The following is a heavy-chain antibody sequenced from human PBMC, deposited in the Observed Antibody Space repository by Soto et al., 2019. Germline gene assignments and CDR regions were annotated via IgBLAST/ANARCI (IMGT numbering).Heavy chain of an antibody. Sequence: SETLSLTSSVSGAFIIRSSFYWGWIRQPPGKGLEWIGAIYYSGITYYNPSLKSRVTVSVDTSKNQFSLKLTSVTAADTAVYYCARSPVVPASIAAWGQGTLVTVSS. CDR3: ARSPVVPASIAA. CDR1: GAFIIRSSFY. D-gene: IGHD2-2*02. J-gene: IGHJ5*02. V-gene: IGHV4-39*01. CDR2: IYYSGIT.